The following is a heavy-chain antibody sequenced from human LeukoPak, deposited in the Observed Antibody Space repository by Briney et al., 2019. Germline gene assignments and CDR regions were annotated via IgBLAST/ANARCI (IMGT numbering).Heavy chain of an antibody. D-gene: IGHD3-10*01. J-gene: IGHJ4*02. V-gene: IGHV3-66*01. CDR1: GFTVSSNY. CDR3: ARDLDGSGSYMWW. Sequence: TGGSLRLSCAASGFTVSSNYMSWVRQAPGKGLECVSVMYNRGSPYYADSVKGRFTISRDNSKNTLYLQMNSLRAEDTAVYYCARDLDGSGSYMWWWGQGTLVTVSS. CDR2: MYNRGSP.